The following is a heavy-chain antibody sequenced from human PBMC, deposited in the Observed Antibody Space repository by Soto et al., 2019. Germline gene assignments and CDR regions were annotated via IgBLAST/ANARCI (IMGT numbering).Heavy chain of an antibody. D-gene: IGHD2-2*01. CDR1: GYTFSDYG. Sequence: ASVKVSCKTSGYTFSDYGITWVRQAPGQPLEWLGWISLYSDGTNYAQKFQGRVSMTTDTSTTTAYMELRSLRSDDTAVYYCARVVPGAEAWFGPWGQGTLVTVSS. V-gene: IGHV1-18*01. J-gene: IGHJ5*02. CDR2: ISLYSDGT. CDR3: ARVVPGAEAWFGP.